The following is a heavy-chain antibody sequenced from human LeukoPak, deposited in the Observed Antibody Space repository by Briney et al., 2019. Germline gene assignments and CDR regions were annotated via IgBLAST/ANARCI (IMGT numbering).Heavy chain of an antibody. D-gene: IGHD3-10*01. Sequence: PGGSLRLSCAASGFTFSSYAMSWVRQAPGKGLEWVSAISGSGGSTYYADSVKGRFTISRDNSRNTLYLQMNSLRGEDTAVYYCAKVGPGSDYHYGMDVWGQGTTVTVSS. V-gene: IGHV3-23*01. CDR1: GFTFSSYA. CDR2: ISGSGGST. CDR3: AKVGPGSDYHYGMDV. J-gene: IGHJ6*02.